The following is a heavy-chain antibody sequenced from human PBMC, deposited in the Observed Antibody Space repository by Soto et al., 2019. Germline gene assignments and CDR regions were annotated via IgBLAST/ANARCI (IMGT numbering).Heavy chain of an antibody. CDR3: AKERYDFWTGYIYFDY. J-gene: IGHJ4*01. V-gene: IGHV3-23*01. D-gene: IGHD3-3*01. Sequence: EVQLLESGGGLVQPGGSLRLSCAASGFTFSSNAMGWVRQAPGKGLEWVSEISSSGGSTFYADAVRGRFTVSRDNAKNTLFLQMNSLRAEDTAVYYCAKERYDFWTGYIYFDYWGHGTLVTVSS. CDR2: ISSSGGST. CDR1: GFTFSSNA.